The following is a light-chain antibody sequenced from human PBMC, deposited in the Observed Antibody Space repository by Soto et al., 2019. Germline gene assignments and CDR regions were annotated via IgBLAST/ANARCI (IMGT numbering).Light chain of an antibody. CDR3: CSYAGSDTWV. Sequence: QSVLTQPASVSGSPGQSITISCTGTSSDVGDYNLVSWYQQHPGKAPKLMIYEVNKRPSGVSNHFSASKSGNTASLTISGLQAEDEAEYYCCSYAGSDTWVFGGGTQLTVL. CDR1: SSDVGDYNL. J-gene: IGLJ3*02. V-gene: IGLV2-23*02. CDR2: EVN.